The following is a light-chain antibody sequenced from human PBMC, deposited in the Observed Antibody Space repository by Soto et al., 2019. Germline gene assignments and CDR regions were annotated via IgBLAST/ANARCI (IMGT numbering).Light chain of an antibody. J-gene: IGKJ5*01. Sequence: EVVLTHSPFPLSLSPGERATLSCRASQSFRGLLAWYQQKPGQAPRLLIYDAYNRATGIPPRFSGSGSGTDFTLTISSLEPEDSAVYYCQERHMWPITFGQGRLLEIK. V-gene: IGKV3-11*01. CDR3: QERHMWPIT. CDR2: DAY. CDR1: QSFRGL.